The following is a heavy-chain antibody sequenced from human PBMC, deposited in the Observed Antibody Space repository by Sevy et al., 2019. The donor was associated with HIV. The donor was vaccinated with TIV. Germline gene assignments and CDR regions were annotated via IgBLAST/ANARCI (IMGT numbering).Heavy chain of an antibody. CDR2: INHSGST. J-gene: IGHJ3*02. CDR3: AGDRDYGDHGAFDI. CDR1: GGSFSGYY. D-gene: IGHD4-17*01. Sequence: SETLSLTCAVYGGSFSGYYWSWIRQPPGKGLEWIGEINHSGSTNYNPSLKSRVTISVDTSKNQFSLKLSSVTAADTAVYYCAGDRDYGDHGAFDIWGQGTMVTVSS. V-gene: IGHV4-34*01.